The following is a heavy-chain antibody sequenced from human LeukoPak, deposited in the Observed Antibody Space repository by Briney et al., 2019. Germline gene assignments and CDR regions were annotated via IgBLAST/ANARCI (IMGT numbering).Heavy chain of an antibody. CDR1: GFTVSSNY. CDR3: ARDGKYSSSLIDY. D-gene: IGHD6-13*01. CDR2: IYYSGST. V-gene: IGHV4-59*02. J-gene: IGHJ4*02. Sequence: GSLRLSCAASGFTVSSNYMSWVRQAPGKGLEWIGYIYYSGSTNYNPSLKNRVTISVDTSKNQFSLKLSSVTAADTAVYYCARDGKYSSSLIDYWGQGTLVTVSS.